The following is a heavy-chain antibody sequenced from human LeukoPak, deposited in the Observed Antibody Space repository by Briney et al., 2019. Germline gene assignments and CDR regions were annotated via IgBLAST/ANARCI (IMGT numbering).Heavy chain of an antibody. Sequence: SETLSLTCTVSGDSISSYYWSWIRQPPGKGLEWIGFIYSSGSANYSPSLRSRVTMSVDMSKNQFSLTLNSVTAADAAVYYCASAGNPHYFDFWGQGPLVTVSS. CDR3: ASAGNPHYFDF. V-gene: IGHV4-4*09. J-gene: IGHJ4*02. CDR1: GDSISSYY. CDR2: IYSSGSA.